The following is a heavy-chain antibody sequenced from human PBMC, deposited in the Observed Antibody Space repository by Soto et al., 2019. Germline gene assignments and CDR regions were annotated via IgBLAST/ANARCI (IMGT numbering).Heavy chain of an antibody. CDR1: GASICNCGYF. J-gene: IGHJ5*02. Sequence: TLCLTCSVSGASICNCGYFWSWMRQSPGKGLEWIVHINNSGSPYNNPSLNSRVTISADTSMNQFSLALTSVTAADTAMEDGASGPTPEKVDPWGKGILVPVPS. CDR3: ASGPTPEKVDP. CDR2: INNSGSP. V-gene: IGHV4-30-4*01.